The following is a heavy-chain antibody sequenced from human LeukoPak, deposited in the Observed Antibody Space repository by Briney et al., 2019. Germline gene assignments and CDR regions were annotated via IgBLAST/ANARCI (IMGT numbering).Heavy chain of an antibody. Sequence: SETLSLTCTVSGGSISSYYWSWIRQPPGKGLEWIGYIYYSGSTNYNPPLKSRVTISVDTSKNQFSLKLSSVTAADTAVYYCARSPITFDYYYGMDVWGQGTTVTVSS. J-gene: IGHJ6*02. V-gene: IGHV4-59*08. CDR1: GGSISSYY. CDR2: IYYSGST. D-gene: IGHD3-16*01. CDR3: ARSPITFDYYYGMDV.